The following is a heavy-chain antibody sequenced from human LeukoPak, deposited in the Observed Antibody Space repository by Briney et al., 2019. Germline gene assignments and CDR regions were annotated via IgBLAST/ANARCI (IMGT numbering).Heavy chain of an antibody. J-gene: IGHJ5*02. CDR1: GYSISNDYY. D-gene: IGHD6-19*01. CDR3: ATEVGQWLVRT. Sequence: SETLSLTCVVSGYSISNDYYWGWIRQPPGGGLEWIGSISHSGSTYYNPSLKSRVTISADTSKNQFSLKLSSVTAADTAVYYCATEVGQWLVRTWGQGTLVTVSS. CDR2: ISHSGST. V-gene: IGHV4-38-2*01.